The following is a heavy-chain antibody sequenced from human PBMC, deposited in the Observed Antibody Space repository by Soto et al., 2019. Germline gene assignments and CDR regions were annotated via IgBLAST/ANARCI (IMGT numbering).Heavy chain of an antibody. CDR1: GYTFTSYD. CDR3: ARDTYYYDSSGLDY. Sequence: QVQLVQSGAEVKKPGASVKVSCKASGYTFTSYDISWVRQAPGQGLEWMGWISAYNGNTTYAQKLQGRVTMTADTSPRTAYMELRSLRSDDTAVYYCARDTYYYDSSGLDYWGQGTLVTVSS. CDR2: ISAYNGNT. V-gene: IGHV1-18*01. D-gene: IGHD3-22*01. J-gene: IGHJ4*02.